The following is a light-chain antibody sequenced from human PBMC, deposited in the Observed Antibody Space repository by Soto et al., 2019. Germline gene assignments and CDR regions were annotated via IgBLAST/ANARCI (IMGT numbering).Light chain of an antibody. J-gene: IGLJ2*01. Sequence: QSALTQPASVSGSPGQSITISCTGTSSDVGGYNYVSWYQQHPGKAPKLMIYDVSNRSSGVSNRFSGSKSGNTASLTISGLQAEDEADYYCSSYTSSSTVVFAGGTKVTVL. CDR2: DVS. CDR1: SSDVGGYNY. V-gene: IGLV2-14*01. CDR3: SSYTSSSTVV.